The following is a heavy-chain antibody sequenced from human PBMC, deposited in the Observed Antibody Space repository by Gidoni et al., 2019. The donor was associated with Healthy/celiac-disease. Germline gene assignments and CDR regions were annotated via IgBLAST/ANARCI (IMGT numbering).Heavy chain of an antibody. D-gene: IGHD3-3*01. CDR1: GGTFSSDA. V-gene: IGHV1-69*06. J-gene: IGHJ6*02. CDR3: ARGTIFGVVIKDYYYYYGMDV. CDR2: IIPIFGTA. Sequence: QVQLVQSGAEVKKPGSSVKVSCKASGGTFSSDAISWVRQAPGQGVEWMGGIIPIFGTANYAQKFQGRVTITADKSTSTAYMELSSLRSEDTAVYYCARGTIFGVVIKDYYYYYGMDVWGQGTTVTVSS.